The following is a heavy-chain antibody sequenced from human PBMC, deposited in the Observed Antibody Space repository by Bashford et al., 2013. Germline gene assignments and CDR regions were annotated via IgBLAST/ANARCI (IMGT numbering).Heavy chain of an antibody. D-gene: IGHD1-26*01. J-gene: IGHJ4*02. V-gene: IGHV1-46*04. CDR2: INPSGGHT. CDR3: ARVSGSYYVADY. Sequence: VASVKVSCKASGYTFTSHYIHWVRQAPGQGLEWMGIINPSGGHTSYAQKLQGRVTMTRDTSTSTVYMELSSLRSEDTAVYYCARVSGSYYVADYWGQGTLVTVSS. CDR1: GYTFTSHY.